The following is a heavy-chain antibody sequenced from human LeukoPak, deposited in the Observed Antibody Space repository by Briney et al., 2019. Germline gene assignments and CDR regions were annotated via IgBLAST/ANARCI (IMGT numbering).Heavy chain of an antibody. CDR1: GFTFRNYG. Sequence: PGGSLRLSCAASGFTFRNYGMTWVRQAPGKGLEWVSGIGGSGAETYYADSVKGRFTISRDNSKKTLYLQMNSLRAEDTAVYYCANGRVGETKYDYYYYGMDVWGQGTTVTVSS. V-gene: IGHV3-23*01. CDR3: ANGRVGETKYDYYYYGMDV. D-gene: IGHD3-10*01. CDR2: IGGSGAET. J-gene: IGHJ6*02.